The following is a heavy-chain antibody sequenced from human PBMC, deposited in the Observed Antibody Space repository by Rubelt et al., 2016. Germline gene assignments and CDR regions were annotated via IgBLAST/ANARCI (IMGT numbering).Heavy chain of an antibody. Sequence: EFGGGVVQPGRSLRLSCAASGFTFSSYGMHWVRQAPGKGLEWVAVIWYDGSNKYYADSVKGRFTISRDNSKNTLYLQMNSLRAEDTAVYYCARDPGSGSPRDYWGQGTLVTVSS. CDR3: ARDPGSGSPRDY. D-gene: IGHD1-26*01. CDR2: IWYDGSNK. J-gene: IGHJ4*02. CDR1: GFTFSSYG. V-gene: IGHV3-33*01.